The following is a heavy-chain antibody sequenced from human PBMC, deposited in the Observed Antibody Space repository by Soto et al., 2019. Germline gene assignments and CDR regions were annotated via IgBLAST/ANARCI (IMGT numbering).Heavy chain of an antibody. CDR1: GFTFDDYA. CDR3: AKDSSGWSYFDY. J-gene: IGHJ4*02. CDR2: ISWNSGSI. V-gene: IGHV3-9*01. D-gene: IGHD6-19*01. Sequence: EVQLVESGGSLVQPGRSLRLSCAASGFTFDDYAMHWVRQAPGKGLEWVSGISWNSGSIGYADSVKGRFTISRDNAKNSLYLQMNSLRAEDTALYYCAKDSSGWSYFDYWGQGTLVTVSS.